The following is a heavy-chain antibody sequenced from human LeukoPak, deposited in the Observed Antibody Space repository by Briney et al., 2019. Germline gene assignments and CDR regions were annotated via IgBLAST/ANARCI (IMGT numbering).Heavy chain of an antibody. J-gene: IGHJ4*02. CDR1: GGTFSNYA. D-gene: IGHD3-9*01. Sequence: ASVKVSCKASGGTFSNYAISWVRQAPGQGLAWMGGIIPIFGTANYAQKFQGRVTITADESTSTAYMELSSLRSEDTAVYYCARGPEYYDILTGGYYFDYWGQGTLVTVSS. CDR2: IIPIFGTA. V-gene: IGHV1-69*13. CDR3: ARGPEYYDILTGGYYFDY.